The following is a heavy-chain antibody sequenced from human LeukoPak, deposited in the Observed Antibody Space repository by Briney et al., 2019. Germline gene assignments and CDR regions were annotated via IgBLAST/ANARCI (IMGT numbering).Heavy chain of an antibody. V-gene: IGHV3-66*01. Sequence: GGSLRLSCAASGFTVSSNYMSWVRQAPGKGLEWVSVIYSGGSTYYTDSVKGRFTISRDNSKNTVDLQMNSLRAEDTAVYYCARGHDYDSSVAYWGQGTLVTVSS. CDR1: GFTVSSNY. D-gene: IGHD3-22*01. CDR2: IYSGGST. J-gene: IGHJ4*02. CDR3: ARGHDYDSSVAY.